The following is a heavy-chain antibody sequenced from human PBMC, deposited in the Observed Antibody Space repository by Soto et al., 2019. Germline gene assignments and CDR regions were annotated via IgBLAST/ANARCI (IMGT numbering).Heavy chain of an antibody. J-gene: IGHJ4*02. CDR2: IYYSGST. V-gene: IGHV4-31*03. CDR1: GGSISSGGYY. CDR3: ARDRQHYGSGSYAFESLDY. D-gene: IGHD3-10*01. Sequence: QVQLQESGPGLVKPSQTLSLTCTVSGGSISSGGYYWSWIRQHPGKGLEWIGYIYYSGSTYYNPAIKSRVTISVDTATNPFSLKVSSVTAADTAVYSCARDRQHYGSGSYAFESLDYWGQGTLVTVSS.